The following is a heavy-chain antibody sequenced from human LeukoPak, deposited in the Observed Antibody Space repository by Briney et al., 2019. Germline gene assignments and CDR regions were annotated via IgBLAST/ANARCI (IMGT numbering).Heavy chain of an antibody. CDR1: GFTVSSNY. Sequence: GGSLRLSCAASGFTVSSNYMSWVRQAPGKGLEWVSVIYSGGSTYYADSVKGRFTISRDNSKNTLYLQMNSLRAEDTAMYYCARDRNTGYGMDVWGQGTTVTVFS. D-gene: IGHD2-8*02. V-gene: IGHV3-53*01. CDR3: ARDRNTGYGMDV. CDR2: IYSGGST. J-gene: IGHJ6*02.